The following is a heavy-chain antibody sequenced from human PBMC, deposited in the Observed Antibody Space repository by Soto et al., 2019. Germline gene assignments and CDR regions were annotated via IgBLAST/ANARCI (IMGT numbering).Heavy chain of an antibody. J-gene: IGHJ4*02. V-gene: IGHV3-23*01. CDR3: AKGRGGSGSLTPRVDF. CDR1: GFTFNNYA. Sequence: EVQLLESGGGLVQPGGSLRLSCAASGFTFNNYAMTWVRQAPGKGLEWVSAISGGGDTTSYADSVKCRFTVSRDGSKNTLYLQMSSLRAEDTALYYCAKGRGGSGSLTPRVDFWGQGTLVTVSS. D-gene: IGHD3-10*01. CDR2: ISGGGDTT.